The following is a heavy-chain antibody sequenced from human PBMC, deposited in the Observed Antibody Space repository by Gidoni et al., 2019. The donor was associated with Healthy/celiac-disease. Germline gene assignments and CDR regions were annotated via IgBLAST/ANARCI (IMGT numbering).Heavy chain of an antibody. Sequence: EVQLVESGGGLVKPGGSLRLSCAASGFTFRSYSMNWVRQAPGKGLEWVSSISSSSSYIYYADSVKGRFTISRDNAKNSLYLQMNSLRAEDTAVYYCARGYYYGSGSYYLVWADYYYYGMDVWGQETTVTVSS. D-gene: IGHD3-10*01. V-gene: IGHV3-21*01. CDR2: ISSSSSYI. CDR3: ARGYYYGSGSYYLVWADYYYYGMDV. J-gene: IGHJ6*02. CDR1: GFTFRSYS.